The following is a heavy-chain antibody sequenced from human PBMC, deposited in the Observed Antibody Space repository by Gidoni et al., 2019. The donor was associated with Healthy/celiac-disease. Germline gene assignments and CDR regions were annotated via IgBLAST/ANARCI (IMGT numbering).Heavy chain of an antibody. V-gene: IGHV3-15*07. CDR3: TTGLRDIVVVVAATEDDY. D-gene: IGHD2-15*01. J-gene: IGHJ4*02. CDR1: GFTFINAW. CDR2: IKSKTDGGIT. Sequence: EVQLVESGGGLVKPGGSLRLSCAASGFTFINAWLNWVRQAQGKGLEWVGRIKSKTDGGITDYAAPVKGRFTISREDSKNTRYLKMNSLKTEDTAVYYCTTGLRDIVVVVAATEDDYWGQGTLVTVSS.